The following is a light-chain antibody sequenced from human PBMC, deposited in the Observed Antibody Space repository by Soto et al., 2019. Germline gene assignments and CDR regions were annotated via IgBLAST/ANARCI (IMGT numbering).Light chain of an antibody. CDR3: QHTYNTPLT. CDR2: AAS. J-gene: IGKJ5*01. V-gene: IGKV1-39*01. Sequence: DIQMTQAPSSLSTSVGDRVTITCRASQSIDTYLNWYQQKPGKAPKLLIYAASTLQSGVPSRFSGSGSGTDFTLTINSLQSEDFATYYCQHTYNTPLTFGQGTRLEI. CDR1: QSIDTY.